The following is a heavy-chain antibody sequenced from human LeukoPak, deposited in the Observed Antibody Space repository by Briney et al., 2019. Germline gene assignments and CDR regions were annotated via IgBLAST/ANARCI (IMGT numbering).Heavy chain of an antibody. CDR2: IGSSGSTI. CDR3: ARDLTYYDILTGPLGEYYFDY. J-gene: IGHJ4*02. CDR1: GFTFSDYY. V-gene: IGHV3-11*04. Sequence: PGGSLRLSCAASGFTFSDYYMSWIRQAPGKGLEWVSYIGSSGSTIYYADSVKGRFTISRDNVKNSLYLQMNSLRAEDTAVYYCARDLTYYDILTGPLGEYYFDYWGQGTLVTVSS. D-gene: IGHD3-9*01.